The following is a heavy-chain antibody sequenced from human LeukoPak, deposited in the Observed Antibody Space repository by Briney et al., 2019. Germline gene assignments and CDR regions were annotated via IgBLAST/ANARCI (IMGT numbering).Heavy chain of an antibody. J-gene: IGHJ4*02. CDR3: ARVYYDSSGTYYFDY. CDR1: GYSISSGYY. D-gene: IGHD3-22*01. CDR2: IYHSGST. V-gene: IGHV4-38-2*02. Sequence: SETLSLTCTVSGYSISSGYYWGWIRQPPGEGLEWIGTIYHSGSTHYNPSLKSRVTISVDTSKNQFSLNLSSVTAADTAVYYCARVYYDSSGTYYFDYWGQGTLVTVSS.